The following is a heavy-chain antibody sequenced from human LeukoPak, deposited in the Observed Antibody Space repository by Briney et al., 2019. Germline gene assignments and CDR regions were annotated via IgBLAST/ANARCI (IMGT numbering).Heavy chain of an antibody. CDR1: GYTFTSYY. CDR3: ARAVVVVVVAATHLEYFQH. J-gene: IGHJ1*01. Sequence: GASVKVSCKASGYTFTSYYMHWVRQAPGQGLEWMGIINPSGGSTSYAQKFQGGVTMTRDMSISTAYMELSRLRSDDTAVYYCARAVVVVVVAATHLEYFQHWGQGTLVTVSS. CDR2: INPSGGST. V-gene: IGHV1-46*01. D-gene: IGHD2-15*01.